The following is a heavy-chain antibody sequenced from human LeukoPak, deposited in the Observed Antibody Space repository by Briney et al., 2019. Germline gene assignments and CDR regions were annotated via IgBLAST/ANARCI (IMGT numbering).Heavy chain of an antibody. J-gene: IGHJ5*02. D-gene: IGHD3-16*01. CDR3: ARVGSFKWFDP. CDR1: GYTFTGYY. Sequence: ASVKVSCKASGYTFTGYYMHWVRQAPGQGLEWMGWINPNSGGTSYAQKFQGRVTMTRDTSISTAYMEVSRLRSDDTAVYYCARVGSFKWFDPWGQGTLVTVSS. CDR2: INPNSGGT. V-gene: IGHV1-2*02.